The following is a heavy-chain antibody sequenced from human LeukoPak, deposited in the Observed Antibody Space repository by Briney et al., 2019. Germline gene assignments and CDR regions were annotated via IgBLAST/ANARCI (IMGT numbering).Heavy chain of an antibody. V-gene: IGHV4-59*01. D-gene: IGHD3-22*01. Sequence: SETLSLTCTVSGGSISSYYWSWIRQPPGKGLEWIACISYSGSTKYNPSLKSRATILVDTPKNQLSLKLSSVPAADTAVYYCAREPGFDSSGYLNWFDPWGQGTLVTVSS. CDR1: GGSISSYY. J-gene: IGHJ5*02. CDR3: AREPGFDSSGYLNWFDP. CDR2: ISYSGST.